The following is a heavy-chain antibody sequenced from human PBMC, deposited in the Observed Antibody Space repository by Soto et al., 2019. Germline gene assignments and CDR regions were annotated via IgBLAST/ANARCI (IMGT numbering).Heavy chain of an antibody. Sequence: PXGSLRLSCGASGVPFNTHGMAWVRQAPGKGLEWVSGISGGGDRTQYADGVKGRFTISRDNSKNTVDLQMTSLRAEDTATYYCAKTATYDYVWGDYRYFFDHWGQGTVVTVSS. CDR3: AKTATYDYVWGDYRYFFDH. V-gene: IGHV3-23*01. CDR1: GVPFNTHG. D-gene: IGHD3-16*02. J-gene: IGHJ4*02. CDR2: ISGGGDRT.